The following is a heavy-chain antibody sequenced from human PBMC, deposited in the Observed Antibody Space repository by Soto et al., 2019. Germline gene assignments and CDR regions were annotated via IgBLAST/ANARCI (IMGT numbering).Heavy chain of an antibody. CDR3: ATGGTSTTYCGVFYN. CDR1: GFTFSGYW. V-gene: IGHV3-74*01. J-gene: IGHJ4*02. D-gene: IGHD3-10*01. CDR2: LNPNGTFT. Sequence: EVQLVESGGGLVQPGGSLRLSCAGSGFTFSGYWMHWVRQAPGKGPVWVSRLNPNGTFTTNADSVKGRFTDSRDNAKYTGYIQMTRLIADDPAVYYSATGGTSTTYCGVFYNCGQGTLVPVSS.